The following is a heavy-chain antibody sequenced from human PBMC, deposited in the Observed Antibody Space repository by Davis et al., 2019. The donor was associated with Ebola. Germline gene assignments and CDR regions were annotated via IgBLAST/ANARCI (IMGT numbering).Heavy chain of an antibody. Sequence: GGSLRLSCAASGFTFSTYGMHWVRQAPGKGLEWVAFIRYDGGNKYYADSVKGRFTISRDNSKNTLYLQMDSLSAEDTAVYYCAKDSGSWDFDYWGQGTLVTVSS. CDR3: AKDSGSWDFDY. D-gene: IGHD1-26*01. CDR2: IRYDGGNK. J-gene: IGHJ4*02. V-gene: IGHV3-30*02. CDR1: GFTFSTYG.